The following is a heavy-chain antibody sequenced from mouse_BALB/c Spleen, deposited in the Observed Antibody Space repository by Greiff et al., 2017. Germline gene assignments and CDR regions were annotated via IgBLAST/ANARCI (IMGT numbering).Heavy chain of an antibody. CDR2: IWAGGST. CDR3: ARGYGNYKRYYFDY. J-gene: IGHJ2*01. D-gene: IGHD2-1*01. V-gene: IGHV2-9*02. CDR1: GFSLTSYG. Sequence: VKLVESGPGLVAPSQSLSITCTVSGFSLTSYGVHWVRQPPGKGLEWLGVIWAGGSTNYNSALMSRLSISKDNSKSQVFLKMNSLQTDDTAMYYCARGYGNYKRYYFDYWGQGTTLTVSS.